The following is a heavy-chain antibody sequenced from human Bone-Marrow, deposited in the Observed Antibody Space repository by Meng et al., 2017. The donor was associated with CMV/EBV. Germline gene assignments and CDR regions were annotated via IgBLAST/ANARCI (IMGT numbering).Heavy chain of an antibody. D-gene: IGHD3-16*01. J-gene: IGHJ4*02. V-gene: IGHV3-33*06. CDR1: GFTFSSYG. Sequence: GESLKISCAASGFTFSSYGMHWVRQAPGKGLEWVAVIWYDGSNKYYADSVKGRFTISRDNSKNTLYLQMNSLRAEDTAVYYCAKDLGLLLRVFDYWGQGKQVPVSS. CDR2: IWYDGSNK. CDR3: AKDLGLLLRVFDY.